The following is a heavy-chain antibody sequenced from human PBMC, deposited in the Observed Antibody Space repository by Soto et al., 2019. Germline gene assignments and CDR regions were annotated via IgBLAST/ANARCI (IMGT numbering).Heavy chain of an antibody. CDR1: GGSISSSSYY. J-gene: IGHJ4*02. V-gene: IGHV4-39*07. D-gene: IGHD3-22*01. CDR3: ASFRDSSGYDYTYYFDY. Sequence: PSETLSLTCTVSGGSISSSSYYWGWIRQPPGKGLEWIGSIYYSGSTNYNPSLKSRVTISVDTSKNQFSLKLSSVTAADTAVYYCASFRDSSGYDYTYYFDYWGQGTLVTVSS. CDR2: IYYSGST.